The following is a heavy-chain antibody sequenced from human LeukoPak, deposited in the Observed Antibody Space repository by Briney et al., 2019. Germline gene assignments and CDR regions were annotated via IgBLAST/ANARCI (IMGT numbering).Heavy chain of an antibody. CDR3: ARGYCSSTSCYTVDY. D-gene: IGHD2-2*02. CDR1: GFTFSSYA. V-gene: IGHV3-30-3*01. J-gene: IGHJ4*02. CDR2: ISYDGSNK. Sequence: PGRSLRLSCAASGFTFSSYAMHWVRQAPGKGLEWVAVISYDGSNKYYADSVKGRLTISRDNSKNTLYLQMNSLRAEDTAVYYCARGYCSSTSCYTVDYWGQGTLVTVSS.